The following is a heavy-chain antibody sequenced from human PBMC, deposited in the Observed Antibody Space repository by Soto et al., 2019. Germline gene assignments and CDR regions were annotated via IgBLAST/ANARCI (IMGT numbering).Heavy chain of an antibody. Sequence: QVQLVQSGAEVKKPGSSVKVSCKASGGTFSSYAISWVRQAPGQGLEWMGGIIPIFGTANYAQKFQGRVTITADKSTSTAYMELSGLRSEDTAVYYCARDPPLAAAGTKWFDPWGQGTLVTVSS. CDR3: ARDPPLAAAGTKWFDP. CDR1: GGTFSSYA. V-gene: IGHV1-69*06. D-gene: IGHD6-13*01. CDR2: IIPIFGTA. J-gene: IGHJ5*02.